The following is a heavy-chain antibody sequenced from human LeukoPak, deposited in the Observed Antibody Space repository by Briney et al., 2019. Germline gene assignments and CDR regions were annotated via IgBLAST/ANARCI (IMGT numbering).Heavy chain of an antibody. CDR1: GGSFSGYY. J-gene: IGHJ4*02. CDR2: INHSGST. V-gene: IGHV4-34*01. Sequence: SETLSLTCAVYGGSFSGYYWSWIRQPPGKGLEWIGEINHSGSTNYNPSLKSRVTISVDTSKNQFSLKLSSVTAADTAVYYCARGLPLDYWGQGTLVTVSS. CDR3: ARGLPLDY.